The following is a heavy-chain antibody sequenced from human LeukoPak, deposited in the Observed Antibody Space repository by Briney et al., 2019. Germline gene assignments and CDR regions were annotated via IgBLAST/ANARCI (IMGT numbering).Heavy chain of an antibody. V-gene: IGHV4-38-2*02. Sequence: PSETLSLTCAVSGYSITSGYYWAWIWQPPGKGLEWIGSILRSGSTYYNPSLKSQVTISVDTSKNQFSLKVRSVTAADTAVYYCARDLESYYDSSGYYGQSSWFDPWGQGTLVTVSS. CDR2: ILRSGST. CDR1: GYSITSGYY. J-gene: IGHJ5*02. CDR3: ARDLESYYDSSGYYGQSSWFDP. D-gene: IGHD3-22*01.